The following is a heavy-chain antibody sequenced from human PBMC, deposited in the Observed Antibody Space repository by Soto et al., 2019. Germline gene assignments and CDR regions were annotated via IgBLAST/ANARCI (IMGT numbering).Heavy chain of an antibody. CDR1: GFTFSSSG. CDR3: ARDRSGRLFDY. V-gene: IGHV3-33*01. CDR2: IWYDGTNK. J-gene: IGHJ4*02. D-gene: IGHD6-19*01. Sequence: QVPLVESGGGVVQPGRSLRLSCAASGFTFSSSGMHWVRQAPGKGLEWVAFIWYDGTNKYYADSVKGRFTISRDNSRNTLYLQMNSLRAEDTAVYYCARDRSGRLFDYWGQGTLVTVSS.